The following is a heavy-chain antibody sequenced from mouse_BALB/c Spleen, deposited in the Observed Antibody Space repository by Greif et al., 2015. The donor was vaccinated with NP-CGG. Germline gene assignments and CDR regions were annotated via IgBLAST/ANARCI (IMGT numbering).Heavy chain of an antibody. D-gene: IGHD2-4*01. CDR1: GFTFSSYA. CDR2: ISSGGST. Sequence: DVKLVESGGGLVKPGGSLKLSCAASGFTFSSYAMSWVRQTPEKRLEWVASISSGGSTYYPDSVKGRFTISRDNARNILYLQMSSLRSEDTAMYYCARGLSTMITTFAYWGQGTLVTVSA. CDR3: ARGLSTMITTFAY. V-gene: IGHV5-6-5*01. J-gene: IGHJ3*01.